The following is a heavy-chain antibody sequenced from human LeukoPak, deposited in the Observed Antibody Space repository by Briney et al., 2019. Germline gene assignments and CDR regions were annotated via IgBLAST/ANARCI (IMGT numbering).Heavy chain of an antibody. CDR3: ARYRYCSGGSCYSDF. D-gene: IGHD2-15*01. CDR1: GYSFTSYW. V-gene: IGHV5-51*01. Sequence: GESLKISCKGSGYSFTSYWIGWVRQMPGKGLEWMGIIYSGDSETRYSPSFQGQVTISADKSISTAYLLWSSLKASDTAMYYCARYRYCSGGSCYSDFWGQGTLVTVSS. CDR2: IYSGDSET. J-gene: IGHJ4*02.